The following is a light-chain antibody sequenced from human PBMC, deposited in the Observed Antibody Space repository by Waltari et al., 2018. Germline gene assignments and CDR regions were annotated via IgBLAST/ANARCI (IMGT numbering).Light chain of an antibody. V-gene: IGKV3-11*01. CDR3: QQRRNWGALT. CDR2: DAS. J-gene: IGKJ4*01. Sequence: EIVLTQSPATLSLSPGERATLSCRASQGVSSYLAWYQQKPGQAPRLLIYDASNRATGIPARFSGSGSGTDFTLTISSLEPEDFAVYYCQQRRNWGALTFGGGTKVEIK. CDR1: QGVSSY.